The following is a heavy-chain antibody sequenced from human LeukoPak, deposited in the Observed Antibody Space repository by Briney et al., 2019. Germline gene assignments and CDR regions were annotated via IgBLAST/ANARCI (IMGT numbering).Heavy chain of an antibody. CDR2: IDGSGTET. V-gene: IGHV3-48*03. CDR3: AKVGEGLDY. Sequence: PGGSLRLSCVASGFIFSTYEMNWVRQAPGKGLEWVSFIDGSGTETKYSDSVRGRFTISRDNSKNTLYLQMNSLRAEDTAVYYCAKVGEGLDYWGQGTLVTVSS. CDR1: GFIFSTYE. J-gene: IGHJ4*02.